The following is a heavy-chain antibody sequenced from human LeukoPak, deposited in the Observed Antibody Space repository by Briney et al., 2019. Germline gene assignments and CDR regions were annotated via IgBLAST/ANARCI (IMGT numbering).Heavy chain of an antibody. CDR3: ARGGGYSSSWYFDY. Sequence: GASVKVSCKASGYTFTSYDINWVRQATGQGLEGMGWMNPNSGNTGYAQKFQGRVTITRNTSISTAYMELSSLRSEDTAVYYCARGGGYSSSWYFDYWGQGTLVTVSS. CDR1: GYTFTSYD. D-gene: IGHD6-13*01. J-gene: IGHJ4*02. CDR2: MNPNSGNT. V-gene: IGHV1-8*03.